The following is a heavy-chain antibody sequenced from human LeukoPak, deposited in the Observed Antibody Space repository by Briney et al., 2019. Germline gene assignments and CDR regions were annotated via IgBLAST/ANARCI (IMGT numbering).Heavy chain of an antibody. CDR3: AKTQGYFDY. V-gene: IGHV3-23*01. J-gene: IGHJ4*02. CDR1: GFTFRNNG. CDR2: ISGSGDTT. Sequence: PGGSLRLSCAASGFTFRNNGMTWVRQAPGKGLEWVSGISGSGDTTYDADSVKDRFTVSRDNSKNTLYLQMNSLRAEDTAVYYCAKTQGYFDYWGQGTLVTVSS.